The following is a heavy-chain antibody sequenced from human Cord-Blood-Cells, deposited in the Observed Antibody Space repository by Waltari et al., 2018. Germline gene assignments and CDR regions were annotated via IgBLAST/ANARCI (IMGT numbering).Heavy chain of an antibody. CDR3: ARASTRGYSGYDY. Sequence: EVQLVASGGGLVQPGGSLRLSCAAPGFTFSSYDMHWVHQATGKGLEWVSAIGTAGDTYYPGSVKGRFTISRENAKNSLYLQMNSLRAGDTAVYYCARASTRGYSGYDYWGQGTLVTVSS. D-gene: IGHD5-12*01. CDR2: IGTAGDT. V-gene: IGHV3-13*01. CDR1: GFTFSSYD. J-gene: IGHJ4*02.